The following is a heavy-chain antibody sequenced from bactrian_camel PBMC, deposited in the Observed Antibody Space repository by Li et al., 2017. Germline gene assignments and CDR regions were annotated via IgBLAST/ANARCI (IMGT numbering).Heavy chain of an antibody. CDR1: EAVRC. CDR2: ISAPGSLT. CDR3: ATGGTQAAVNGRLYN. J-gene: IGHJ4*01. V-gene: IGHV3S54*01. Sequence: HVQLVESGGGSVQAGGSLRVSCAASEAVRCMGWFRQAPGTEREGIAGISAPGSLTDYADSVKGRFTISRDNANNTLYLQIHTLKFEDTAYYYCATGGTQAAVNGRLYNWGRGTQVTVS. D-gene: IGHD3*01.